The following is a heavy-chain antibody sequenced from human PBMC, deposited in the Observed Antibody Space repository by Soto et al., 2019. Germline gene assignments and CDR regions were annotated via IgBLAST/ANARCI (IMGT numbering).Heavy chain of an antibody. D-gene: IGHD6-19*01. CDR1: GFTFNYAW. V-gene: IGHV3-15*07. J-gene: IGHJ4*02. CDR2: IKRNTDGGTT. Sequence: VPLVESGGGLVKPGGSLRLSCAASGFTFNYAWMNWVRQAPGKGLEWVGRIKRNTDGGTTDYAAPVKGRIAISRDYSKNTLYHQMNSLKTEDTAIYYCTTEGESSGWGRCAYWGQGTLVTVSS. CDR3: TTEGESSGWGRCAY.